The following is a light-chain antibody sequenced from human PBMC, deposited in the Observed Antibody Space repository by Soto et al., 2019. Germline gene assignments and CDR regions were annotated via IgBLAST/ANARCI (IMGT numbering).Light chain of an antibody. Sequence: QSVLTQPASVSGSPGQSITISCTGTSGDVGTYDAVSWYQHHPGKVPRLMIYEVDKRPSGVSYRFSGSKSGNTASLTISWLQAEDEADYYCCSYAGTSYVFGSGTRSPS. J-gene: IGLJ1*01. CDR2: EVD. CDR3: CSYAGTSYV. CDR1: SGDVGTYDA. V-gene: IGLV2-23*02.